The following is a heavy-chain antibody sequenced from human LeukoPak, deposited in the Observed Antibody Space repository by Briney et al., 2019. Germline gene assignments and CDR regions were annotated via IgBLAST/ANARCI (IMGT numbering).Heavy chain of an antibody. CDR2: INPNSGGT. V-gene: IGHV1-2*02. CDR3: ASIVGYSYGYYFDY. J-gene: IGHJ4*02. Sequence: GASVKVSCKASGYTFTGYYMHWVRQAPGQGLEWMGWINPNSGGTNYAQKFQGRVTMTRDTSISTAYMELSRLRSDDTAVYYCASIVGYSYGYYFDYWGQGTLVTVSS. CDR1: GYTFTGYY. D-gene: IGHD5-18*01.